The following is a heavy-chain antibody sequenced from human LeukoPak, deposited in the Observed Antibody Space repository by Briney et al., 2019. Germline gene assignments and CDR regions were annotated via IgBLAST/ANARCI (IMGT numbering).Heavy chain of an antibody. CDR2: IYTSGST. V-gene: IGHV4-61*02. CDR1: GGSISSGSYY. CDR3: ARRFYDFWSGWYYFDY. Sequence: SETLSLTCTVSGGSISSGSYYWSWIRQPAGKGLEWIGRIYTSGSTNYNPSLKSRATISVDTSKNQFSLKLSSVTAEDTAAYYWARRFYDFWSGWYYFDYWGQGTLVTVSS. D-gene: IGHD3-3*01. J-gene: IGHJ4*02.